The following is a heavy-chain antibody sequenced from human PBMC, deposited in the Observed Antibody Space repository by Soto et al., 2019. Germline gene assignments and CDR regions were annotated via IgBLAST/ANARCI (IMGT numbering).Heavy chain of an antibody. CDR3: AKDKKTVVFLGYFDY. Sequence: PGVSLRLSCAASGFTFSSYAMSWVRQAPGKGLEWVSAISGSGGSTYYADSVKGRFTISRDNSKNTLYLQMNSLRAEDTAVYYCAKDKKTVVFLGYFDYWGQGTLVTVSS. CDR2: ISGSGGST. J-gene: IGHJ4*02. D-gene: IGHD2-15*01. CDR1: GFTFSSYA. V-gene: IGHV3-23*01.